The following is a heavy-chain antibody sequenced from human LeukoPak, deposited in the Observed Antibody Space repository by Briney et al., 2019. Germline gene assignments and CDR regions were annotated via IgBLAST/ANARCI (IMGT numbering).Heavy chain of an antibody. J-gene: IGHJ5*02. CDR1: GGSISTSNYY. Sequence: SETLSLTCPVSGGSISTSNYYWGWIRQPPGKGLEWIGNIFYSGSTYYSPSLRSRVTISVDTSKNQFSLKLSSVTAADTAVYYCARDRLQLQSWGQGTLVTVSS. V-gene: IGHV4-39*07. CDR3: ARDRLQLQS. D-gene: IGHD1-1*01. CDR2: IFYSGST.